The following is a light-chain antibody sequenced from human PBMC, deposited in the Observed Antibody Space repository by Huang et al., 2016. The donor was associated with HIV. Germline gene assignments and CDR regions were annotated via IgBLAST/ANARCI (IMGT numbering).Light chain of an antibody. CDR1: QDIRDY. Sequence: DIQMTQSPSSLSASVGDRVTITCQASQDIRDYLKWYQQKPGKAPKLLIYDASNLQTGVPSRFRGSGSETYFTVTISSLQPEDIATYYCQQYDTYPITFGPGTKVDFK. V-gene: IGKV1-33*01. CDR2: DAS. J-gene: IGKJ3*01. CDR3: QQYDTYPIT.